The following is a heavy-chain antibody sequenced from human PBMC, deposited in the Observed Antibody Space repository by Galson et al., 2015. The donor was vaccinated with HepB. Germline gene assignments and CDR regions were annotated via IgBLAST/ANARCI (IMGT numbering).Heavy chain of an antibody. D-gene: IGHD6-13*01. Sequence: SETLSLTCTVSGGSISSSSYYWGWIRQPPGKGLEWIGSIYYSGSTYYNPSLKSRVTISVDTSKNQFSLKLSSVTAADTAVYYCARKGDSSILAGDRYFDLWGRGTLVTVSS. J-gene: IGHJ2*01. CDR3: ARKGDSSILAGDRYFDL. CDR1: GGSISSSSYY. CDR2: IYYSGST. V-gene: IGHV4-39*01.